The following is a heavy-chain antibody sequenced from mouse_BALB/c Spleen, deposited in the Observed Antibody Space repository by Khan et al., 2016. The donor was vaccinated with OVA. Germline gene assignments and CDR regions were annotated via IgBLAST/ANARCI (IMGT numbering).Heavy chain of an antibody. CDR3: ARDAGRY. CDR2: IDPKNGVT. Sequence: EVQLQQSGPELVKPGASVQMSCKTSGYTFTEYTLHWVKQSHGKSLEWIGVIDPKNGVTSYKQQFKGKATSTVDKSSSTAYMEFSSQTSEDSAVYYCARDAGRYWGQGTSVTVSA. CDR1: GYTFTEYT. D-gene: IGHD3-3*01. V-gene: IGHV1-22*01. J-gene: IGHJ4*01.